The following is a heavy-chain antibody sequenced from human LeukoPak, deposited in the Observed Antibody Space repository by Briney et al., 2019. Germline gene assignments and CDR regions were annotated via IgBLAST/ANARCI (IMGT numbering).Heavy chain of an antibody. J-gene: IGHJ4*02. D-gene: IGHD1-14*01. Sequence: SETLSVTCAVYGGSFGDYNWTWIRQPPGKGLEWIGEIGHNGTTNYNPSLKGRVTISLDTSKNQFSLKLTSVTAADTAVYYCARPSGGTPFKRFDYWGEGTLVTVSS. CDR2: IGHNGTT. V-gene: IGHV4-34*01. CDR3: ARPSGGTPFKRFDY. CDR1: GGSFGDYN.